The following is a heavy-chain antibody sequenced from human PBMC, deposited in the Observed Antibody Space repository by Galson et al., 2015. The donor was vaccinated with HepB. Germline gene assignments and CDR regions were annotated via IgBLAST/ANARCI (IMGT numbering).Heavy chain of an antibody. CDR2: IGPSDSYT. D-gene: IGHD3-3*01. J-gene: IGHJ3*02. CDR3: ARQRLIFGARGAGAFDI. Sequence: QSGAEVKKPGESLRISCKGSGYSFTSYWISWVRQMPGKGLEWMGRIGPSDSYTNYSPSFQGHVTISADKSISTAYLQWSSLKASDTAMYYCARQRLIFGARGAGAFDIWGQGTMVTVSS. CDR1: GYSFTSYW. V-gene: IGHV5-10-1*01.